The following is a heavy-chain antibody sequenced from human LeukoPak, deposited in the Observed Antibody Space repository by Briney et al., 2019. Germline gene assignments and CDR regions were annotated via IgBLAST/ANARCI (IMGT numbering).Heavy chain of an antibody. CDR2: IFSTGRT. Sequence: PSETLSLTCSVSGGSVDSGGYYWGWIRQSPGKGLEWIGSIFSTGRTYFNPSLKSRVTILADTSKNTFSLKLTSATPADTAVYYCAKHFTNLDVWGQGTTVTVSS. D-gene: IGHD2-8*01. CDR3: AKHFTNLDV. J-gene: IGHJ6*02. CDR1: GGSVDSGGYY. V-gene: IGHV4-39*01.